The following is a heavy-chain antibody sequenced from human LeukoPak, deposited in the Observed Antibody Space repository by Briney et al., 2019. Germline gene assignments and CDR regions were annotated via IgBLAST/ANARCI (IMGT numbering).Heavy chain of an antibody. J-gene: IGHJ6*02. CDR2: NFFHDGST. Sequence: ASVKVSCKASGYTITGYYMHWVRQAPGQGLEWMGINFFHDGSTSNTQKFQGRVTMTRDTSTSTVYMELSSLRSEDTAVYYCARDSGNYHYDMDVWGQGTTVIVSS. V-gene: IGHV1-46*01. D-gene: IGHD3-10*01. CDR1: GYTITGYY. CDR3: ARDSGNYHYDMDV.